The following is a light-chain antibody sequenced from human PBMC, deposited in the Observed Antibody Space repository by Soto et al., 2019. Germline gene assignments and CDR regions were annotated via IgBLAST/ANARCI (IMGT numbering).Light chain of an antibody. Sequence: IVMTQSPATLSVAPGERATLSCRASQTVSSNLAWYQQRPGQAPRLLIYGASTRATDIPARFSGSGSETEFTLTISSRQAEDFAVDYWQHYSNWETWTFGQGTRVDMK. CDR3: QHYSNWETWT. CDR2: GAS. J-gene: IGKJ1*01. V-gene: IGKV3-15*01. CDR1: QTVSSN.